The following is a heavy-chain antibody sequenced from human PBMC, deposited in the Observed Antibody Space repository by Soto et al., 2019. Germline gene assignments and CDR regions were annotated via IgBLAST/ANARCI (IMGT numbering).Heavy chain of an antibody. CDR1: AFSFDAYA. J-gene: IGHJ5*02. Sequence: PEGSLRLSCTASAFSFDAYAMHLVRQPPGKGLEWVSPVCWDGSRTYYGDSVRGRFIGSRDSSKNSVFLQMSSLRVEDTALYYCAKDVCCERTTSCYTCLDLWGQRALGSVS. CDR3: AKDVCCERTTSCYTCLDL. CDR2: VCWDGSRT. D-gene: IGHD2-2*02. V-gene: IGHV3-43D*04.